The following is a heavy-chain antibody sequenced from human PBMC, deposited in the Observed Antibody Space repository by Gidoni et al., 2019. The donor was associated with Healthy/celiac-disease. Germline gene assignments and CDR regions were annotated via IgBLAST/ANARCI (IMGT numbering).Heavy chain of an antibody. CDR3: AKLRREGYNWDFDY. J-gene: IGHJ4*02. D-gene: IGHD5-12*01. V-gene: IGHV3-23*01. Sequence: EVQVLESGGGLVQPGGSLRLSCAASGFTFSNYAMIWVRQAPGKGLEWVSGISGSGGTTYYTDSVKGRFTISRDNSMYTLYLQMNSLRAEDTAVYYCAKLRREGYNWDFDYWGQGTLVTVSS. CDR2: ISGSGGTT. CDR1: GFTFSNYA.